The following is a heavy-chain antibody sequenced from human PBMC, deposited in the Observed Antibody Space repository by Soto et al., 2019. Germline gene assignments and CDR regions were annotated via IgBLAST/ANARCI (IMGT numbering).Heavy chain of an antibody. CDR3: ERWMRGNFNDLATYRILNYFYY. V-gene: IGHV1-18*01. Sequence: VKPCCKAPGYTSTSYGVSCVRQAPAQELEWMGWISVYNGNTNYAQKFQDRVTMTTDTSTSTAYRELRSLRPDDTADYSCERWMRGNFNDLATYRILNYFYYWG. CDR2: ISVYNGNT. J-gene: IGHJ4*01. D-gene: IGHD3-16*01. CDR1: GYTSTSYG.